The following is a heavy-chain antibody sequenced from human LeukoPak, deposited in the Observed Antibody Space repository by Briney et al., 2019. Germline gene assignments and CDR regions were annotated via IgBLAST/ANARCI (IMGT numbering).Heavy chain of an antibody. V-gene: IGHV3-48*01. CDR2: IESSSGTK. Sequence: GGSLRLSCAASGFTFSGYDMNWVRQAPGKGLEWVSYIESSSGTKYYADSVRGRFTISRDNAKNSLYLQMNSLRAEDTAVYYCARAFDYWGRGTLVTVSS. CDR3: ARAFDY. J-gene: IGHJ4*02. CDR1: GFTFSGYD.